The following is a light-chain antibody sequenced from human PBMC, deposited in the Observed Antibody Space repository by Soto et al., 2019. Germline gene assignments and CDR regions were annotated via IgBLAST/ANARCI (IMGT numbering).Light chain of an antibody. CDR1: QPVRNNY. V-gene: IGKV3-20*01. J-gene: IGKJ5*01. Sequence: LLTQSPGTLSLSPGQSPTLSCRASQPVRNNYLAWYQQKPGQAPRLLIYVASIRATGIPDRFSGSGSGTDFTLTISRLEPEDFAVYYCQQYGSSLITFGQGTRLEIK. CDR2: VAS. CDR3: QQYGSSLIT.